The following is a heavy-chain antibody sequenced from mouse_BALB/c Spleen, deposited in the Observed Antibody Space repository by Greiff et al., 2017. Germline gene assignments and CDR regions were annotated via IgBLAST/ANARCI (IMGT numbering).Heavy chain of an antibody. CDR2: ISSGGST. V-gene: IGHV5-6-5*01. CDR1: GFTFSSYA. CDR3: ARGTYGYGGNYFDY. D-gene: IGHD2-2*01. J-gene: IGHJ2*01. Sequence: DVQLVESGGGLVKPGGSLKLSCAASGFTFSSYAMSWVRQTPEKRLEWVASISSGGSTYYPDSVKGRFTISRDNARNILYLQMSSLRSEDTAMYYCARGTYGYGGNYFDYWGQGTTLTVSA.